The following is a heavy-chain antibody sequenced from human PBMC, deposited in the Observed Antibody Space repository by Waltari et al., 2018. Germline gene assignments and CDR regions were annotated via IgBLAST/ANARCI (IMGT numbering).Heavy chain of an antibody. J-gene: IGHJ4*02. CDR3: ARKYSGSLDPFDY. D-gene: IGHD1-26*01. CDR2: IYHSGNT. V-gene: IGHV4-38-2*01. CDR1: GYSISSGYY. Sequence: QVQLQESGPGLVKPSETLSLTCAVSGYSISSGYYWGWIRQPPGKGLEWIGTIYHSGNTNYNPSLKSRVTISVDTSENQFSLKLTSVTAADTAVYYCARKYSGSLDPFDYWGQGTLVTVSS.